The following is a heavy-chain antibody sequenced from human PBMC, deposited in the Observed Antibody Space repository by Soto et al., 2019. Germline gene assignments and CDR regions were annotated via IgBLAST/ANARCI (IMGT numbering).Heavy chain of an antibody. D-gene: IGHD6-6*01. CDR3: AKDYHSSSRYYYYMDV. CDR1: GFTFSSYG. Sequence: GGSLRLSCAASGFTFSSYGMHWVRQAPGKGLEWVAVISYDGSNKYYADSVKGRFTISRDNSKNTLYLQMNSLRAEDTAVYYCAKDYHSSSRYYYYMDVWGKGTTVTVSS. J-gene: IGHJ6*03. CDR2: ISYDGSNK. V-gene: IGHV3-30*18.